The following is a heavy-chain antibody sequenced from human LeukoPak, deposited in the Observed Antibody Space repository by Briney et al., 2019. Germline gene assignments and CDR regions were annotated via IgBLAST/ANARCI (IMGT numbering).Heavy chain of an antibody. V-gene: IGHV3-48*03. CDR1: GFTFRSYE. CDR2: ISSSGSTI. J-gene: IGHJ2*01. CDR3: ARVVGAGYFDL. D-gene: IGHD1-26*01. Sequence: PGGSLRLSCAASGFTFRSYEMNWVRQAPGKGLEWVSYISSSGSTIYYADSVKGRFTISRDNAKNSLYLQMNSLRAEDTAVYYCARVVGAGYFDLWGRGTLVTVSS.